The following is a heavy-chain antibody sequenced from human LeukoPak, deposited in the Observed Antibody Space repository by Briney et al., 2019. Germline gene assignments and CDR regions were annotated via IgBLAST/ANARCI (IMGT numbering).Heavy chain of an antibody. J-gene: IGHJ4*02. Sequence: ASVKVSCKASGYTFTSYDINWVRQATGQGLEWMGWMNPNSGNTGYAQKFQGWVTMTRDTSISTAYMELSRLRSDDTAVYYCARVRGYGDYDGFGYWGQGTLVTVSS. CDR3: ARVRGYGDYDGFGY. V-gene: IGHV1-8*01. D-gene: IGHD4-17*01. CDR1: GYTFTSYD. CDR2: MNPNSGNT.